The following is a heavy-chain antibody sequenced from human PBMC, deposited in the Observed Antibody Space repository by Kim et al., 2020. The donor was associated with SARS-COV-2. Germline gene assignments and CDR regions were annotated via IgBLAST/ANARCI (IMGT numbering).Heavy chain of an antibody. CDR2: ISYDGSNK. V-gene: IGHV3-30*18. J-gene: IGHJ4*02. Sequence: GGSLRLSCAASGFTFSSYGMHLVRQAPGKGLEWVAVISYDGSNKYYADSVKGRFTISRDNSKNTLYLQMNSLRAEDTAVYYCAKDRNYYDSSGSDYWGQGTLVTVSS. CDR3: AKDRNYYDSSGSDY. CDR1: GFTFSSYG. D-gene: IGHD3-22*01.